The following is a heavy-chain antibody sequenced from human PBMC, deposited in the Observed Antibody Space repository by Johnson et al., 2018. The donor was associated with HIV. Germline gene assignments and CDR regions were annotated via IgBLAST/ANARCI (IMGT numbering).Heavy chain of an antibody. CDR3: ARESRTTVVIRGGAFDI. Sequence: QVQLVESGGGVVQPGGSLRLSCTASGFSFGDYYMGWIRQAPGKGLECISYISAFGLTMSYADSVKGRFTISRDNSKNTLYLQMNSLRAEDTAVYYCARESRTTVVIRGGAFDIWGQGTMVTVSS. V-gene: IGHV3-11*04. CDR2: ISAFGLTM. D-gene: IGHD4-23*01. J-gene: IGHJ3*02. CDR1: GFSFGDYY.